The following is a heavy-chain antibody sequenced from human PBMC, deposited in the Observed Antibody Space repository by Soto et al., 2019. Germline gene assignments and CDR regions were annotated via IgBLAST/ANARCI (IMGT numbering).Heavy chain of an antibody. D-gene: IGHD5-18*01. CDR1: GGTFSSYA. CDR2: IIPIFGTA. CDR3: ARSGGDVDTHDY. J-gene: IGHJ4*02. V-gene: IGHV1-69*01. Sequence: QVQLVQSGAEVKKPGSSVKVSCKASGGTFSSYAISWVRQAPGQGLEWMGGIIPIFGTATYAQKFQGRVTITAGESTSTAYMELSSQRSEDTAVYDCARSGGDVDTHDYWGQGTLVTVSS.